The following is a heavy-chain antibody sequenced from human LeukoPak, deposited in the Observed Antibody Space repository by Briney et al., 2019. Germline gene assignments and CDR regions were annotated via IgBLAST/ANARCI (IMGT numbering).Heavy chain of an antibody. Sequence: SETLSLTCTVSGGSISIPGYYWGWIRQPPGMGLEWIGGVSYGGNTYYNPSLQSRVTVSVDTSKSRFSLNLGSVTAADTAVYYCATHKDYGLHYWGQGTLVTVSS. D-gene: IGHD4-17*01. J-gene: IGHJ4*02. V-gene: IGHV4-39*01. CDR1: GGSISIPGYY. CDR2: VSYGGNT. CDR3: ATHKDYGLHY.